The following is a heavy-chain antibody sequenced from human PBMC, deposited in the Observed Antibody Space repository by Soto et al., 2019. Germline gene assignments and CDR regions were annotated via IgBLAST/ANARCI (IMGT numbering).Heavy chain of an antibody. CDR1: GFTSSSYA. J-gene: IGHJ5*01. CDR3: ARARHLDILTGYFPLDS. Sequence: LRLSCAASGFTSSSYAMSWVRQAPGKGLEWVSTISGSGGNAYYADSVKGRFSISRDDSKKTLYLEMNSLRDDDTAVYYCARARHLDILTGYFPLDSWGQGTLVTVSS. D-gene: IGHD3-9*01. CDR2: ISGSGGNA. V-gene: IGHV3-23*01.